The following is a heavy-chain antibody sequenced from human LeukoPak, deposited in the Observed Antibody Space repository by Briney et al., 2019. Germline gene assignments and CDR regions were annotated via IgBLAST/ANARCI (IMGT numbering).Heavy chain of an antibody. CDR1: GYTFTDYY. Sequence: ASVKVSCKASGYTFTDYYMHWVRQAPGQGLEGMGWMNPKTGGTNYVQKFQDRVTMTRDTSIRTAYMDLSWLTSDDAALYYCVRDGYGGSYGFDMWGQGTMVTVSS. J-gene: IGHJ3*02. D-gene: IGHD2-15*01. CDR2: MNPKTGGT. CDR3: VRDGYGGSYGFDM. V-gene: IGHV1-2*02.